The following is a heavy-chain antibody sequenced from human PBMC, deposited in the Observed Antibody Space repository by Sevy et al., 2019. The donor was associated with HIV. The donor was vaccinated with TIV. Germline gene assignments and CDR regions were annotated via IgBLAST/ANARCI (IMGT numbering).Heavy chain of an antibody. J-gene: IGHJ4*02. CDR1: GFTFSSYW. CDR2: IKQDGSEK. Sequence: GGSLRLSCAASGFTFSSYWMSWVRQAPGKGLEWVANIKQDGSEKYYVDSVKGRFTISRDNAKNSLYLQMNSLRAEDTAVYYCARAPRLWFGELLPYYFDYWGQGTLVTVSS. D-gene: IGHD3-10*01. CDR3: ARAPRLWFGELLPYYFDY. V-gene: IGHV3-7*01.